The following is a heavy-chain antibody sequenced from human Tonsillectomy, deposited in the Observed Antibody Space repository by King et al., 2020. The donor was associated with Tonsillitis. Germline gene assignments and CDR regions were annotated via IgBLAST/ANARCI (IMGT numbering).Heavy chain of an antibody. CDR2: IKQDGSEK. J-gene: IGHJ4*02. CDR3: ARVEVRGSGSYFGY. CDR1: GFTFSSYW. D-gene: IGHD3-10*01. Sequence: VQLVESGGGLVQPGGSLRLSCAASGFTFSSYWMSWVRQAPGKGLEWVANIKQDGSEKYYVDSVKGRFTISRDNAKNSLYLQMNSLRAEDTAVYYCARVEVRGSGSYFGYWGQGTLVTVSS. V-gene: IGHV3-7*03.